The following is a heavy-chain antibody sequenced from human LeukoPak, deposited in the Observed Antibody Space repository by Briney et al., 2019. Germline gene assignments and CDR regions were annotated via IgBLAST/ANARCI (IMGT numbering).Heavy chain of an antibody. CDR3: VRSSMAAAGPFDY. J-gene: IGHJ4*02. V-gene: IGHV3-33*01. Sequence: GRSLRLSCAASGVTFSSYGMHCVRQAPGKGLEWVTVIWYDGSNKYYADSVKGRFTISRDNSKNTLYLQMNSLRAEDTAVYYCVRSSMAAAGPFDYWGQRILVTVSS. D-gene: IGHD6-13*01. CDR1: GVTFSSYG. CDR2: IWYDGSNK.